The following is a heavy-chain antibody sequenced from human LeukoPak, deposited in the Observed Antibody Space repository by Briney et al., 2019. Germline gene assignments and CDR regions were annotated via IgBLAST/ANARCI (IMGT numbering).Heavy chain of an antibody. V-gene: IGHV3-11*04. J-gene: IGHJ4*02. CDR2: IRSSGTTI. CDR1: GFTFSDYY. Sequence: GGPLRLSCVASGFTFSDYYMSWIRQAPGKGLEWVSYIRSSGTTIHYADSVKGRFTISRDNAKNSLYLQMNSLRAEDTAVYNCARDRGAVTDVFDYWGQGTLVTVSS. D-gene: IGHD6-19*01. CDR3: ARDRGAVTDVFDY.